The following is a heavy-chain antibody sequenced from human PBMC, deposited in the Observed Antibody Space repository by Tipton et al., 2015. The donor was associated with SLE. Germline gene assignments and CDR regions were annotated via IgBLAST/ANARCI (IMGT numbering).Heavy chain of an antibody. V-gene: IGHV4-34*12. CDR2: IMPNGRS. CDR1: RGSFNGYY. J-gene: IGHJ3*01. D-gene: IGHD5-24*01. CDR3: VRRGDHDTFDV. Sequence: TLSLTCTVHRGSFNGYYWGWIRQPPGRGLEWIGEIMPNGRSNFNPSLKSRVTISEDTSKKQFSLTLSSVSVADTAVYYCVRRGDHDTFDVWGQGTEVTVSS.